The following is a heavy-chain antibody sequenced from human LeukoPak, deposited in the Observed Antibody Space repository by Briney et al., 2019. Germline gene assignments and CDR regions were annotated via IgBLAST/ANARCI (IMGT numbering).Heavy chain of an antibody. D-gene: IGHD6-13*01. J-gene: IGHJ4*02. Sequence: NPSETLSLTCTVSGGSISSYYWSWIRQPPGKGLEWIGYIYYSGSTNYNPSLKSRVTISVDTSKNQFSLKLSSVTAADTAVYYCARVGAGQQLDYWGQGTLVTVSS. CDR3: ARVGAGQQLDY. CDR1: GGSISSYY. V-gene: IGHV4-59*12. CDR2: IYYSGST.